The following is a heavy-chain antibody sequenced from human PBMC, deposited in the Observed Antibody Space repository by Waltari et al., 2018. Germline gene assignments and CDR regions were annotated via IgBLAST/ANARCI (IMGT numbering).Heavy chain of an antibody. D-gene: IGHD3-16*02. Sequence: QVQLVQSGAEVKTPGASVKVSCKASGYTFPGYPLPWMPQAPGQGLEWMGWINPNNGGTNYAQKFQGRVTVTRDTSISTAYMEVSRLRSDDTAVYYCARDFGSVIRYHFDYWGQGTLVTVSS. J-gene: IGHJ4*02. V-gene: IGHV1-2*02. CDR3: ARDFGSVIRYHFDY. CDR2: INPNNGGT. CDR1: GYTFPGYP.